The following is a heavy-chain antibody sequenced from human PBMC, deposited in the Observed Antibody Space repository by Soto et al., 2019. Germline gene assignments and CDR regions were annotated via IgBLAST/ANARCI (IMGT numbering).Heavy chain of an antibody. J-gene: IGHJ6*02. CDR1: GFTFSSYS. CDR2: ISSSSSYI. CDR3: ARARGIVVVGAATFDYYYYGMDV. Sequence: EVQLVESGGGLVKPGGSLRLSCAASGFTFSSYSMNWVRQAPGKGLEWVSSISSSSSYIYYADSVKGRFTISRDNANNSLYLQMNRLRAEDTAVYYCARARGIVVVGAATFDYYYYGMDVWGQGTTVTVSS. D-gene: IGHD2-15*01. V-gene: IGHV3-21*01.